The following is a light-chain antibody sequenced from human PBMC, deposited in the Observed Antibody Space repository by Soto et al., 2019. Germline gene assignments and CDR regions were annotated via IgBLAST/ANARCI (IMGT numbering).Light chain of an antibody. CDR1: QSVNSN. Sequence: ETVMTQSPATLSVSPGERATLSCRASQSVNSNLAWYQQESGQPPRLLVFGASTRATGVPARFSGSGSGTEFTLTISGLQSEDFAVYFCQQYASRPLTFGGGTKVDIK. CDR2: GAS. J-gene: IGKJ4*01. CDR3: QQYASRPLT. V-gene: IGKV3-15*01.